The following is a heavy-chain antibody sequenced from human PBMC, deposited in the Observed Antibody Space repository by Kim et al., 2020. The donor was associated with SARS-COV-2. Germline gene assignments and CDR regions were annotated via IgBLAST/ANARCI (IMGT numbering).Heavy chain of an antibody. Sequence: SETLSLTCTVSGDSISGYTYYWNWIRQPAGKGLEWIGRISATGSTNYNPSLKSRVTISVDTSKNQLSLKLTSVTAADTAVYYCAREGRWSTSLDYWGQGTLVTVSS. CDR2: ISATGST. V-gene: IGHV4-61*02. CDR1: GDSISGYTYY. D-gene: IGHD1-1*01. CDR3: AREGRWSTSLDY. J-gene: IGHJ4*02.